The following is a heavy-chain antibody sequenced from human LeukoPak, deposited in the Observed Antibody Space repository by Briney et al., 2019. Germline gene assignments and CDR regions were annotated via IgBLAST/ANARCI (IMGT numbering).Heavy chain of an antibody. CDR3: ARQYSSNWPEGYYFDY. D-gene: IGHD6-13*01. CDR1: GYSFTSYW. V-gene: IGHV5-51*01. J-gene: IGHJ4*02. CDR2: IYPGDSDT. Sequence: GESLKISCKGSGYSFTSYWIGWVRQMPGKGLEWMGIIYPGDSDTRYSPSFQGQVTISADKSISTAYLQWSSLKASDTAMYYCARQYSSNWPEGYYFDYWGQGTLVTVSS.